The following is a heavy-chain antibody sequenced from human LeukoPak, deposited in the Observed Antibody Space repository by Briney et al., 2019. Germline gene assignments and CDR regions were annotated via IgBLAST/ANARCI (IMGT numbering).Heavy chain of an antibody. Sequence: GGSLRLSCAASGFTFSSYWMSWVRQAPGKGLEWVANIKQDGSEKYYVDSVKGRFTISRDNAKNSLYLQMNSLRAEDTAVYYCAREGHDGDFGEHYFDYWGQGTLVTVSS. D-gene: IGHD3-16*01. V-gene: IGHV3-7*01. J-gene: IGHJ4*02. CDR2: IKQDGSEK. CDR3: AREGHDGDFGEHYFDY. CDR1: GFTFSSYW.